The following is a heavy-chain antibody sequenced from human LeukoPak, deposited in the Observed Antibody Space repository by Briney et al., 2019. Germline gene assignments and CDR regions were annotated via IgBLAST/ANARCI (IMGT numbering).Heavy chain of an antibody. Sequence: GGSLRLSCAASGFTFSGYWMHWVRQAPGKGLVWVSHINAGGSNTVYADSVKGRFTISRDNAKNSLYLQMNSLRAEDTAVYYCARKTTESYDWNWGGTFDYWGQGTPVTVSS. V-gene: IGHV3-74*03. D-gene: IGHD1-7*01. CDR3: ARKTTESYDWNWGGTFDY. CDR2: INAGGSNT. CDR1: GFTFSGYW. J-gene: IGHJ4*02.